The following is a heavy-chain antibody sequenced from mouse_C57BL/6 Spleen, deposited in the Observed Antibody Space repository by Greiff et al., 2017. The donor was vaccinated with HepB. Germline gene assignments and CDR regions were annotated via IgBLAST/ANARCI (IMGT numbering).Heavy chain of an antibody. Sequence: EVKLQESGPELVKPGASVKMSCKASGYTFTDYNMHWVKQSHGKSLEWIGYINPNNGGTSYNQKFKGKATLTVNKSSSTAYMKLRSLTSEDSAVYYCARITAVVAPFDYWGQGTTLTVSS. V-gene: IGHV1-22*01. D-gene: IGHD1-1*01. J-gene: IGHJ2*01. CDR3: ARITAVVAPFDY. CDR1: GYTFTDYN. CDR2: INPNNGGT.